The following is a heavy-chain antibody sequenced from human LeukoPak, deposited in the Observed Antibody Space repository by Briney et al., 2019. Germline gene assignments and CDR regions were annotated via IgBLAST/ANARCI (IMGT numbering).Heavy chain of an antibody. V-gene: IGHV1-69*05. CDR2: IIPIFGTA. CDR1: GGTFSSYA. J-gene: IGHJ4*02. Sequence: SVKVSCKASGGTFSSYAISWVRQAPGQGLEWMGGIIPIFGTANYAQKFQGRVTITTDESTSTAYMELSSLRSEDTAVYYCARAGQLELRFDYWGQGTLVTVSS. D-gene: IGHD1-7*01. CDR3: ARAGQLELRFDY.